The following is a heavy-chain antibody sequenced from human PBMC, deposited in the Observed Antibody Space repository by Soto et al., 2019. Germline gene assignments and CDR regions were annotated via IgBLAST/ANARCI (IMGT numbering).Heavy chain of an antibody. J-gene: IGHJ5*02. D-gene: IGHD2-8*01. CDR3: AKVGSDAGPEPFWFDP. CDR2: ISYDGSNK. Sequence: QVQLVESGGGVVQPGRSLRLSCAASGFTFSSYGMHWVRQAPGKGLEWVAVISYDGSNKYYADSVKGRFTISRDNSKNTLYLQMNSLRAEDTAVYYCAKVGSDAGPEPFWFDPWGQGTLVTVSS. CDR1: GFTFSSYG. V-gene: IGHV3-30*18.